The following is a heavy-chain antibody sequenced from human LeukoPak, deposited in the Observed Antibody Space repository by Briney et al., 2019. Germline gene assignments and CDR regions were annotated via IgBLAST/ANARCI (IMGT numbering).Heavy chain of an antibody. CDR3: TREGDFDY. V-gene: IGHV3-30*02. D-gene: IGHD1-26*01. CDR2: MRPDGRDK. CDR1: GFSFISYA. J-gene: IGHJ4*02. Sequence: PRGSLRLSCAASGFSFISYAMHWVRQAPGKGLEWVAFMRPDGRDKFYADSGRGRFRFSRENSRNTLYLQMDSLRPEATAVYYFTREGDFDYWGQGTLVTVSS.